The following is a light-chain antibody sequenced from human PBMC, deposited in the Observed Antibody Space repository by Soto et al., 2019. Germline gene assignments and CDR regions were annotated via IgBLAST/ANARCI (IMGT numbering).Light chain of an antibody. Sequence: DIVMTQSPLSLPVTPGEPASISCRSSQSLLQTNGYNYLDWYLQKPGQSPQLLIYLGSNRASGVPDRFSGSGSGTDFTLTISRVEAEDVGVYYCMQALQTPWAFGQGTKVEIK. CDR3: MQALQTPWA. J-gene: IGKJ1*01. CDR1: QSLLQTNGYNY. CDR2: LGS. V-gene: IGKV2-28*01.